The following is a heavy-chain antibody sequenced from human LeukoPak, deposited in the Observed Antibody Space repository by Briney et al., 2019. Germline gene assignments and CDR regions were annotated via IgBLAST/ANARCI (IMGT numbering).Heavy chain of an antibody. CDR2: IYYSGST. V-gene: IGHV4-31*03. CDR1: GGSISSGGYY. J-gene: IGHJ3*02. Sequence: SETLSLTCTVSGGSISSGGYYWSWIRQYPGKGLEWIGYIYYSGSTYYNPSLKSRVTISVDTSKNQFSLKLSSVTAADTAVYYCARDTAGLRFDAFDIWGQGTMVTVSS. D-gene: IGHD1-14*01. CDR3: ARDTAGLRFDAFDI.